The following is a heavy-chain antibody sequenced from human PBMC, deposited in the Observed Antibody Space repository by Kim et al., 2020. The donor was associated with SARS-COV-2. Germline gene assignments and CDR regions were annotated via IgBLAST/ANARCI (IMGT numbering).Heavy chain of an antibody. Sequence: GGSLRLSCAASGFTFSSYSMNWVRQAPGKGLEWVSSISRTSSYIYYADSLKGRFTISRDNAKNSLYLQMNSLRAEDTAVYYCATIYCGSASCYIESWGQGTLVTVSS. CDR2: ISRTSSYI. CDR1: GFTFSSYS. V-gene: IGHV3-21*06. D-gene: IGHD2-2*02. CDR3: ATIYCGSASCYIES. J-gene: IGHJ4*02.